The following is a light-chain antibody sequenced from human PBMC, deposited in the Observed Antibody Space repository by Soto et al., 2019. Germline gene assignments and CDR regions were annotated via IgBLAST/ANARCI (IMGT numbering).Light chain of an antibody. V-gene: IGLV2-14*03. CDR2: DVS. J-gene: IGLJ1*01. Sequence: QSALTQPASVSGSPGQSITISCTGTSSDVGGYNYVSWYQHHPGKAPKLIIFDVSNRPSGVSNRFSGSKSGNTASLTISGLQAEDEADYYCSSYASSSTYVFGGGTKLTVL. CDR1: SSDVGGYNY. CDR3: SSYASSSTYV.